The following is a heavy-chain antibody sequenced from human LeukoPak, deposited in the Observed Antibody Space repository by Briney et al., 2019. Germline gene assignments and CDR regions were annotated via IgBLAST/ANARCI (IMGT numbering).Heavy chain of an antibody. CDR2: IYYSGST. CDR1: GGSISSTSYY. J-gene: IGHJ4*02. Sequence: SETLSLTCSVSGGSISSTSYYWGWIRQPPGKGLEWIGSIYYSGSTYYSPSLKSRVTISVDTSKNQFSLKLSSVTAADTAVYYCARDQEFALRGVIIYWGQGTLVTVSS. CDR3: ARDQEFALRGVIIY. D-gene: IGHD3-10*01. V-gene: IGHV4-39*02.